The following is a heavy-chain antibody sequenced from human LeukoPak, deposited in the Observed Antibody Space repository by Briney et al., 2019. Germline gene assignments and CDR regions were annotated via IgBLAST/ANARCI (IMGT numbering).Heavy chain of an antibody. J-gene: IGHJ4*02. D-gene: IGHD1-26*01. V-gene: IGHV3-74*01. CDR2: IYGDT. CDR1: GFTFSSHW. CDR3: ARGSGSYGLWDY. Sequence: GGSLRLSCAASGFTFSSHWMHWVRQAPGKGLVWVSRIYGDTYYADSVKGRFTISRDNAKNTLYLQMDSLRPEDTAVYYCARGSGSYGLWDYWGQGTLVTVSS.